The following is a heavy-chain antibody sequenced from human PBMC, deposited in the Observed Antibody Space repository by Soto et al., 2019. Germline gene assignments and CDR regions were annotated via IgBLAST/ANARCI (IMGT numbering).Heavy chain of an antibody. CDR1: GGSISSSSYY. CDR3: ARSLTYNYYYGMDV. D-gene: IGHD3-16*01. CDR2: IYYSGST. J-gene: IGHJ6*02. Sequence: TSETLSLTCTVSGGSISSSSYYWGWIRQPPGKGLEWIESIYYSGSTYYNPSLKSRVTISVDTSKNQFSLKLSSVTAADTAVYYCARSLTYNYYYGMDVWGQGTTVTVSS. V-gene: IGHV4-39*01.